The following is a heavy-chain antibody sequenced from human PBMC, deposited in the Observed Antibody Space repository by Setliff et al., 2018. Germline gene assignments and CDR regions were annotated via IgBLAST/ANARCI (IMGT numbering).Heavy chain of an antibody. Sequence: SGPTLVNPTQTLTLTCTFSGLSLSTSGVGVGWIRQPPGKALEWLALIYWNDDKRYSPSLKSRLTITKDTSKNQVVLTMTNMDPVDTATYYCAHLYYYDSSGPFDYWGQGTLVTRLL. CDR1: GLSLSTSGVG. D-gene: IGHD3-22*01. CDR3: AHLYYYDSSGPFDY. J-gene: IGHJ4*02. CDR2: IYWNDDK. V-gene: IGHV2-5*01.